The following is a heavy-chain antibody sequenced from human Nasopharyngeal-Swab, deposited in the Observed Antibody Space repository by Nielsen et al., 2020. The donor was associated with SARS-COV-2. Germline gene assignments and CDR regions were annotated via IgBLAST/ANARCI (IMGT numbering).Heavy chain of an antibody. CDR2: ISSSGSTI. CDR1: GFTLSSYE. V-gene: IGHV3-48*03. CDR3: ARDYGDYERMQYYYYGMDV. J-gene: IGHJ6*02. Sequence: GESLKISCAASGFTLSSYEMNWVRQAPGKGLEWVSYISSSGSTIYYADSVKGRFTISRDNAKNSLYLQMNSLRAEDTAVYYCARDYGDYERMQYYYYGMDVWGQGTTVTVSS. D-gene: IGHD4-17*01.